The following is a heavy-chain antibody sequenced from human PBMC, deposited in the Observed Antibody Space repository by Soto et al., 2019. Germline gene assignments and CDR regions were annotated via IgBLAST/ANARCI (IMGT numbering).Heavy chain of an antibody. CDR2: MYFNEST. Sequence: QVLLQESGPGLVKPSETLSLTCTVSGGSISSYFLNWIRQAPGKGLEWIGYMYFNESTNYNPSLKSRVTISLDTSKSLFSLKLNSVTAADTAVYYCARDHKEAFDIWSQGTLVTVSS. V-gene: IGHV4-59*01. CDR1: GGSISSYF. J-gene: IGHJ3*02. CDR3: ARDHKEAFDI.